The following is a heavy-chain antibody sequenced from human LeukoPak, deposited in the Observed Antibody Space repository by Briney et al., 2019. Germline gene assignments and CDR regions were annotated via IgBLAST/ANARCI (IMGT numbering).Heavy chain of an antibody. CDR1: GYTFTSYD. CDR3: ARVPSLLRDTCDFWSGYYPYYFDY. Sequence: ASVKVSCKASGYTFTSYDINWVRQATGQGLEWMGWMNPNSGNTGYAQKFQGRVTMTRNTSISTAYMELSSLRSEDTAVYYCARVPSLLRDTCDFWSGYYPYYFDYWGQGTLVTVSS. D-gene: IGHD3-3*01. V-gene: IGHV1-8*01. CDR2: MNPNSGNT. J-gene: IGHJ4*02.